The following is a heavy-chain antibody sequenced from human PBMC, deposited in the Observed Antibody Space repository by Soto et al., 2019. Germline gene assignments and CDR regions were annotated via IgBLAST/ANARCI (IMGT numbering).Heavy chain of an antibody. V-gene: IGHV1-69*12. Sequence: QVQLVQSGAEVKKPGSSVKVSCKASGGTFSCYAISWVRQAPGQGLEWMGGIIPIFGTANYAQKFQGRVTITADESTSTAYMELSSLRSEDTAVYYCAREGSSLLWFGERFNWFDPWGQGTLVTVSS. D-gene: IGHD3-10*01. J-gene: IGHJ5*02. CDR3: AREGSSLLWFGERFNWFDP. CDR1: GGTFSCYA. CDR2: IIPIFGTA.